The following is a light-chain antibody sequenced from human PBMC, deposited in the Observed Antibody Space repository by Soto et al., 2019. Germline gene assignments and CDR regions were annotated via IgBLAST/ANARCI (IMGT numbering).Light chain of an antibody. CDR1: SSDVGTYKY. V-gene: IGLV2-14*01. Sequence: QSVLTQPASVSGSPGQSITVSCTGTSSDVGTYKYVSWYQQLPGKAPKLMIYEVSNWPSGVSNRFSGSKSGNTASLTISELQAEDEADYYCSSYTSRSTPVFGGGTQLTVL. J-gene: IGLJ2*01. CDR2: EVS. CDR3: SSYTSRSTPV.